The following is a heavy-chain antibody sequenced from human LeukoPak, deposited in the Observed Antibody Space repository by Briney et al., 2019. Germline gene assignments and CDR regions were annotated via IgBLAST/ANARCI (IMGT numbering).Heavy chain of an antibody. J-gene: IGHJ4*02. D-gene: IGHD3-16*01. CDR2: ISSSSSYI. V-gene: IGHV3-21*01. Sequence: GGALRLSCAASGFTFSSYSMNWVRQAPGKGLEWVSSISSSSSYIYYADSVKGRFTISRDNAKNSLYLQMNSLRAEDTAVFYCARGGGEVDYWGQGTLVTVSS. CDR3: ARGGGEVDY. CDR1: GFTFSSYS.